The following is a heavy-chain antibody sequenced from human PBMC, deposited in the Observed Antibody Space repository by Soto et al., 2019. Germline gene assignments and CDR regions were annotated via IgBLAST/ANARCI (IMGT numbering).Heavy chain of an antibody. CDR1: GYTFSSYW. CDR3: AITRDSSRQFFFDH. CDR2: IYPGDSDT. D-gene: IGHD3-22*01. Sequence: GESLKISCKGSGYTFSSYWIGWVRQVPGKGLEWMGIIYPGDSDTRYSPSFQGQVTISADKSISTVYLQWSSLKASDTAMYYCAITRDSSRQFFFDHWGQGTLVTVSS. V-gene: IGHV5-51*01. J-gene: IGHJ4*02.